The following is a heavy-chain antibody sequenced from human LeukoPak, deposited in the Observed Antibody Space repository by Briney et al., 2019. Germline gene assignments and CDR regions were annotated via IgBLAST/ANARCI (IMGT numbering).Heavy chain of an antibody. J-gene: IGHJ4*02. V-gene: IGHV1-8*03. Sequence: AASVKVSCKASGYTFTGYYMHWVRQAPGQGLEWMGWMNPNSGNTDYAQKFQGRFTITINTSISTAYMELSSLRSEDTAVYYCARAFGGHDEWYYFDYWGQGTLVTVSS. CDR3: ARAFGGHDEWYYFDY. CDR2: MNPNSGNT. CDR1: GYTFTGYY. D-gene: IGHD5-12*01.